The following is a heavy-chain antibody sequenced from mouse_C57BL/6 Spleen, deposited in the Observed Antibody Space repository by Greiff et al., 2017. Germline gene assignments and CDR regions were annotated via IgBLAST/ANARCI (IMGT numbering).Heavy chain of an antibody. CDR2: IDPEDGDT. J-gene: IGHJ1*03. D-gene: IGHD2-5*01. CDR1: GFNIKDYY. V-gene: IGHV14-1*01. Sequence: VQLQQSGAELVRPGASVNLSCTASGFNIKDYYMHWVRQRPEQGLEWIGRIDPEDGDTEYAPKFQGKATMTADTSSNTAYLQLSSLTSEDTAVDYCTRYSNYWYFDVWGTGTTVTVSS. CDR3: TRYSNYWYFDV.